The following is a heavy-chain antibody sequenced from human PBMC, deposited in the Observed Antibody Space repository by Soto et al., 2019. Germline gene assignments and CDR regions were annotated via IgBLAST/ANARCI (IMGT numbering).Heavy chain of an antibody. V-gene: IGHV4-31*03. CDR3: ARGLTKGADY. CDR2: IYYSGST. Sequence: SETLSLTCTVSGGSISSGGYYWSWIRQHPGKGLEWIGYIYYSGSTYYNPSLKSRVTISVDTSKNQFSLKLSSVTAADTAVYYCARGLTKGADYWGQGTLVTVSS. D-gene: IGHD1-26*01. J-gene: IGHJ4*02. CDR1: GGSISSGGYY.